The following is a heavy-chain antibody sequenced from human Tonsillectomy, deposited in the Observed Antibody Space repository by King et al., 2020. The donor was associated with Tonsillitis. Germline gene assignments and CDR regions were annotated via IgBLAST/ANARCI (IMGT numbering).Heavy chain of an antibody. J-gene: IGHJ4*02. Sequence: VQLVESGGGVVQPGRSLRLSCAASGFTFSSYGMHWVRQAPGKGLEWVAVISYDGSNKNYADSVKGRFTISRDNSKNTLYLQMNSLRAEDTAVYHCAKDYYGSGSYYRIDYWGQGTLVTVSS. CDR1: GFTFSSYG. CDR3: AKDYYGSGSYYRIDY. D-gene: IGHD3-10*01. CDR2: ISYDGSNK. V-gene: IGHV3-30*18.